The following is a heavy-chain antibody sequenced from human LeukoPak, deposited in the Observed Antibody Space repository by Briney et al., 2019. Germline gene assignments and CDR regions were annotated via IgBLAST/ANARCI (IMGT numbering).Heavy chain of an antibody. V-gene: IGHV3-7*01. Sequence: GGPLRLSCAASGFPLRSYWMSWVRQAPGKGLEWVANIKQDGSEKYYVDSVKGRFTISRDNAKNTLYLQMNSLRAEDTAVYYCARDYEAGCTSTTCYDRFDYWGQGTLVTVSS. CDR3: ARDYEAGCTSTTCYDRFDY. D-gene: IGHD2-2*01. CDR1: GFPLRSYW. CDR2: IKQDGSEK. J-gene: IGHJ4*02.